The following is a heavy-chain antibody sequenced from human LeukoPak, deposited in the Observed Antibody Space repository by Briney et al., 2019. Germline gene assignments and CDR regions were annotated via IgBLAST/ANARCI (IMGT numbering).Heavy chain of an antibody. CDR1: GYSFTNYW. CDR2: IYPGDSAT. V-gene: IGHV5-51*01. J-gene: IGHJ4*02. CDR3: ARRPALSEAGSCFDY. D-gene: IGHD6-13*01. Sequence: GESLKISCKGSGYSFTNYWIGWVRQMPGKGLEWMGIIYPGDSATRYSPSFQGQVTFSADKSISTAYLQWSSLKASDTAMYYCARRPALSEAGSCFDYWGQGTLVTVSS.